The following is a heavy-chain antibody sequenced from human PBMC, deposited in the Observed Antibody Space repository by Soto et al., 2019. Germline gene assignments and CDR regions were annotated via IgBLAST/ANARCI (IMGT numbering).Heavy chain of an antibody. V-gene: IGHV1-69*01. CDR1: GGTFSSYA. CDR2: IIPIFGTT. J-gene: IGHJ4*02. D-gene: IGHD3-16*01. CDR3: ARGGMITFGGVIGNFDY. Sequence: QVQLVQSGAEVKKPGSSVKVSCKASGGTFSSYAISWVRQAPGQGLEWMGGIIPIFGTTNYAQKFQGRVTITADESTSTAYMELSSLRSEDTAVYYCARGGMITFGGVIGNFDYWGQGTLVTVSS.